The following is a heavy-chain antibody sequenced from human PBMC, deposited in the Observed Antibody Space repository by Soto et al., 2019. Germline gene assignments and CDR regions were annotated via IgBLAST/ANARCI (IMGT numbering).Heavy chain of an antibody. CDR3: ARDRLHYYDSSGYYDLGL. Sequence: QVQLVESGGVVVQPGRSLRLSCAASGFTFSSYAMHWVRQAPGKGLEWVAVISYDGSNKYYADSVKGRFTISRDNSKNTLYLQMNSLRAEDTAVYYCARDRLHYYDSSGYYDLGLWGQGTLVTVSS. CDR1: GFTFSSYA. J-gene: IGHJ4*02. CDR2: ISYDGSNK. V-gene: IGHV3-30-3*01. D-gene: IGHD3-22*01.